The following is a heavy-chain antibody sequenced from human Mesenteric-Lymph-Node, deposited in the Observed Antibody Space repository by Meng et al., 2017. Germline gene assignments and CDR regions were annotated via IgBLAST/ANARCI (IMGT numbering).Heavy chain of an antibody. CDR1: GFTFNNFA. CDR2: ISSGADKT. CDR3: LRGWFDS. V-gene: IGHV3-23*04. Sequence: EGGLVESGGDLVQPGGSLGLSCAAFGFTFNNFALGWVRQAPGKGLECVAAISSGADKTYYADSVKGRFTISRDNSKNTLYLQMSSLRAEDMAVYYCLRGWFDSWGQGTLVTVSS. J-gene: IGHJ5*01.